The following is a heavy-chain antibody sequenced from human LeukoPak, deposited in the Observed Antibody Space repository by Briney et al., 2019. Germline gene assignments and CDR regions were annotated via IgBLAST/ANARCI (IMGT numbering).Heavy chain of an antibody. Sequence: SETLSLTCTVSGGSISSGDYYWSWIRQPPGKGLEWIGYIYYSGSTNYNPSLKSRVTISVDTSKNQFSLKLSSVTAADTAVYYCARVYGSGSYYIDAFDIWGQGTMVTVSS. CDR1: GGSISSGDYY. J-gene: IGHJ3*02. D-gene: IGHD3-10*01. CDR3: ARVYGSGSYYIDAFDI. CDR2: IYYSGST. V-gene: IGHV4-30-4*01.